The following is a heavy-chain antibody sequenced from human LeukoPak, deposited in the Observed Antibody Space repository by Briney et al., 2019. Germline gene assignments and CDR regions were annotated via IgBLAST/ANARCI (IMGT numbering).Heavy chain of an antibody. CDR2: THYSGST. CDR1: GVSIFSYY. J-gene: IGHJ4*02. D-gene: IGHD2-15*01. Sequence: SETLSLTCTVSGVSIFSYYWNWVRQPPGKGLEWIGYTHYSGSTNYNPSLKSRVTISVDTSKSQFSLKLTSATAADTAVYYCATGRSIGYFDYWGQGTLLTVSS. CDR3: ATGRSIGYFDY. V-gene: IGHV4-59*08.